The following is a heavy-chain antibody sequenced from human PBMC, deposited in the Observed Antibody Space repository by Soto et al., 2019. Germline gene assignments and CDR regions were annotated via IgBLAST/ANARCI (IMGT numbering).Heavy chain of an antibody. CDR3: ARGPPGDGYNYYFDY. CDR2: IIPIFGTA. Sequence: QVKMVQSGAEVKKPGSSVKVSCKASGGTFSSYAISWVRQAPGQGLEWMGGIIPIFGTANYAQKCQGRVTITADESTSTAYMELSSLRSEDTAVYYCARGPPGDGYNYYFDYWGQGTLVTVSS. D-gene: IGHD5-12*01. V-gene: IGHV1-69*01. J-gene: IGHJ4*02. CDR1: GGTFSSYA.